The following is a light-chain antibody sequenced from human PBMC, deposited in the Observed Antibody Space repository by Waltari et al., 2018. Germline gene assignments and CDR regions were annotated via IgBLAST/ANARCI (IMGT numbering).Light chain of an antibody. Sequence: ETVMTQSPGTLSVSPGDRVILSCRASQSVGSELAWYQQRPGQTPRLLLYGASTRVTGLPARFSGSGSGTEFTLTISSLQSEDFGLYYCQQYDNWPLTFGGGTKVEIK. CDR2: GAS. CDR1: QSVGSE. CDR3: QQYDNWPLT. J-gene: IGKJ4*01. V-gene: IGKV3-15*01.